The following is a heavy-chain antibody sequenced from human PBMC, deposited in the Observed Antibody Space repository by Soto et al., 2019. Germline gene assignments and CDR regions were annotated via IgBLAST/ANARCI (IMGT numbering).Heavy chain of an antibody. Sequence: GGSLRLSCAASGFSFSDSAMHWVRQASGKGLEWVGRIGNKGQNYATTYGASVKGRFIISLDDLRNTAHLHMNSLKTEDTAIYYCTKFSGTSSAPAALGPETLVTVS. J-gene: IGHJ5*02. CDR3: TKFSGTSSAPAA. V-gene: IGHV3-73*01. CDR1: GFSFSDSA. CDR2: IGNKGQNYAT. D-gene: IGHD1-26*01.